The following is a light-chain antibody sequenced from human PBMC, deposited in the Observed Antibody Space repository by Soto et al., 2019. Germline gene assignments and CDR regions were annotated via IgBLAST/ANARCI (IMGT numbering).Light chain of an antibody. Sequence: IVLAQSPCTLSLSPGAIATLSCRASQSVSSNYLAWYQQKPGQAPRLLIYGASSRATGIPDRFSGSGSGTDFTLTISRLEPEDFAVYYCQQYGSSPRTFGQGTKVDI. CDR1: QSVSSNY. J-gene: IGKJ1*01. CDR2: GAS. V-gene: IGKV3-20*01. CDR3: QQYGSSPRT.